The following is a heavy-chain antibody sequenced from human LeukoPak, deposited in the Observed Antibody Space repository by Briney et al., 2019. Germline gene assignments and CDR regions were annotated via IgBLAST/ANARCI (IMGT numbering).Heavy chain of an antibody. J-gene: IGHJ4*02. V-gene: IGHV4-39*07. CDR1: GGSISSSSYY. D-gene: IGHD6-13*01. CDR2: IYYSGST. CDR3: ARDRSLAPGVAAAGTELDY. Sequence: PSETLSLTCTVSGGSISSSSYYWGWIRQPPGKGLEWIGSIYYSGSTYYNPSLKSRVTISVDTSKNQFSLKLSSVTAADTAVYYCARDRSLAPGVAAAGTELDYWGQGTLVTVSS.